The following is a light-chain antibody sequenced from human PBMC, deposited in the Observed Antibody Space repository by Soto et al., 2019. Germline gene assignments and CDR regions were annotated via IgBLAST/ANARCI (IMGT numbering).Light chain of an antibody. J-gene: IGKJ5*01. Sequence: EIVLTQSPVTLSLSPWERATLSCRASQSVSSSYLAWYQQKPGQAPRLLIYDASNRATGIPARFSGSGSGTEFSLTISSLQSEDFAVYYCQQYNNWPPITFGQGTRLEIK. V-gene: IGKV3D-15*01. CDR3: QQYNNWPPIT. CDR2: DAS. CDR1: QSVSSSY.